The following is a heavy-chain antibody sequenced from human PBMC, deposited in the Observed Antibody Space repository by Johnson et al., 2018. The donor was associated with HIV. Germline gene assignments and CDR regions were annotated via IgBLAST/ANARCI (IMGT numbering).Heavy chain of an antibody. V-gene: IGHV3-11*04. CDR2: ISSSGSTI. Sequence: QVQLVESGGGVVQPGGSLRLSCAASGFTFSDYYMSWIRQAPGKGLEWVSYISSSGSTIYYADSVKGRFTISRDNAKNSLYLQMNSLRAEDTAVYYCAKEAYSSDAFDIWGQGTMVTVSS. CDR3: AKEAYSSDAFDI. D-gene: IGHD2-21*01. CDR1: GFTFSDYY. J-gene: IGHJ3*02.